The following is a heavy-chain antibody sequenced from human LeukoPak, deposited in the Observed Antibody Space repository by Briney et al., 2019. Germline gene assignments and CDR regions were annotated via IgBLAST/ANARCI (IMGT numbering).Heavy chain of an antibody. CDR3: ARGYYSNPKFYFDY. CDR1: GFTFTNYW. J-gene: IGHJ4*02. Sequence: PGGSLRLSCAASGFTFTNYWMSWVRQAPGKGLELVANIKQDRSEKYYVDSVKGRFTISRDSAKNSLYLQMNSLRAEDTAVYYCARGYYSNPKFYFDYWGQGTLVTVSS. CDR2: IKQDRSEK. D-gene: IGHD4-11*01. V-gene: IGHV3-7*01.